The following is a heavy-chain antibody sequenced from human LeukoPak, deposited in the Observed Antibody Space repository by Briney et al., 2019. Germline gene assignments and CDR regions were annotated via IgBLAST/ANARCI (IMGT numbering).Heavy chain of an antibody. CDR1: GGPFSGYY. Sequence: MSSETLSLTCAVYGGPFSGYYWSWIRQPPGKGLEWSAEINHSESTNYNPSLKSRVTISVDTSKNQFSLKLSSVTAADTAVYYCARGHLDYWGQGTLVTVSS. CDR2: INHSEST. J-gene: IGHJ4*02. V-gene: IGHV4-34*01. CDR3: ARGHLDY.